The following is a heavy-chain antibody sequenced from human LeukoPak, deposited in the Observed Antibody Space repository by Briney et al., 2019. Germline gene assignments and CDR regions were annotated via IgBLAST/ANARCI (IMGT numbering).Heavy chain of an antibody. V-gene: IGHV6-1*01. Sequence: QTLSLTCAISGDSVSSTSPTWNWIRQSPSRRLEWLGRTYQRSKWYNDYAVSVKSRITINPDTSKNQFSLQLNSVTPEDTALYYCAREVDGGFDYWGHGTLVTVSS. CDR2: TYQRSKWYN. CDR1: GDSVSSTSPT. J-gene: IGHJ4*01. D-gene: IGHD6-19*01. CDR3: AREVDGGFDY.